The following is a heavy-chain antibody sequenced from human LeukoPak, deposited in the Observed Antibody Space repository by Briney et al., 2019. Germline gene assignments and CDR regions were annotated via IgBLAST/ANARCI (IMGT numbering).Heavy chain of an antibody. J-gene: IGHJ6*02. V-gene: IGHV4-59*01. Sequence: SETLSLTCTVSSGSISNSFWSWVRQPPGKGLEWIGDIYYSGTTNYNPSLKSRVTISVDTSKNRFSLRLTSVTAADTAVYYCAREDPQTTVPEGMDVWGQGTTVIVSS. D-gene: IGHD4-17*01. CDR3: AREDPQTTVPEGMDV. CDR1: SGSISNSF. CDR2: IYYSGTT.